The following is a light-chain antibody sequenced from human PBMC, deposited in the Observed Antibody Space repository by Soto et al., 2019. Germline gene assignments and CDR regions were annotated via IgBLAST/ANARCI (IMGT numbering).Light chain of an antibody. V-gene: IGKV1-39*01. Sequence: ASGRSGDPGGRRASQSISSYLNWYQQKPGKAPKLLIYAASSLQSGVPSRFSGSGSRKEFSLTGSRSQPEDCATYYCQQSYSPLGWTFGQGTKVDIK. CDR1: QSISSY. CDR2: AAS. CDR3: QQSYSPLGWT. J-gene: IGKJ1*01.